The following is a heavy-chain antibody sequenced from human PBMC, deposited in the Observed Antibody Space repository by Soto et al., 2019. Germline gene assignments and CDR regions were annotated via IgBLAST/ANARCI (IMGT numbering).Heavy chain of an antibody. CDR3: AKDLYGDYGATGED. CDR2: IGGSTSST. V-gene: IGHV3-23*01. Sequence: EVQLLESGGGSVRPGGSLRLSCAASGLTFSSYDMTWVRQAPGKGLEWVSVIGGSTSSTYYADSVKGRFTISRDNSKNTLYLQMNSMRAEDTAVYYCAKDLYGDYGATGEDWGQGTLVTVSS. J-gene: IGHJ4*02. CDR1: GLTFSSYD. D-gene: IGHD4-17*01.